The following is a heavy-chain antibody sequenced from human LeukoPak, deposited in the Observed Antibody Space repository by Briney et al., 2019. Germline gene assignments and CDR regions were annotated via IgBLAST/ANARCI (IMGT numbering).Heavy chain of an antibody. D-gene: IGHD3-16*02. Sequence: GGSLRLSRAASGFIFSRYIMNWVRPAPGKGLEWVSSISSSSTYIYYADSVKGRFTICRDNAKNSLYLQMNSLRAEDTAEYYCARDGERGELSLYMDYWGQGTLVTVSS. J-gene: IGHJ4*02. CDR2: ISSSSTYI. CDR3: ARDGERGELSLYMDY. CDR1: GFIFSRYI. V-gene: IGHV3-21*01.